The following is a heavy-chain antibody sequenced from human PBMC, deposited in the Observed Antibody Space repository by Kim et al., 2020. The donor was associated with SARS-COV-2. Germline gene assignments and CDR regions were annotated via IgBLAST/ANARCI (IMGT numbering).Heavy chain of an antibody. CDR1: GGSMNSYY. CDR2: IYYTWAI. D-gene: IGHD3-10*01. J-gene: IGHJ4*02. Sequence: SETLYLTCSVSGGSMNSYYWSWIRQPPGKGLDWIGNIYYTWAINYNPSLKSRVTISLDTSKNQFSLTLSSVTAADTAVYYCAGSFGAMSLDYWGQGTLFTISS. V-gene: IGHV4-59*13. CDR3: AGSFGAMSLDY.